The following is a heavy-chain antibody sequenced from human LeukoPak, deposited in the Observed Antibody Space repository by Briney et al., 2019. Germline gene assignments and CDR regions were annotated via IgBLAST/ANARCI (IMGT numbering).Heavy chain of an antibody. V-gene: IGHV1-18*01. D-gene: IGHD6-6*01. Sequence: ASVKVSCKASGYTFTSCGISWVRQAPGQGLEWMGWISAYNGNTNYAQKLQGRVTMTTDTSTSTVYMELSSLRFEDTAVYYCARERSSIAAQWYYFDYWGQGTLVTVSS. CDR1: GYTFTSCG. CDR2: ISAYNGNT. J-gene: IGHJ4*02. CDR3: ARERSSIAAQWYYFDY.